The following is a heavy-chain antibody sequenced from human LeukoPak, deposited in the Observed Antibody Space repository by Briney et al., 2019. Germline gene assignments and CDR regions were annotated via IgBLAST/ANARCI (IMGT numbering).Heavy chain of an antibody. V-gene: IGHV1-2*02. CDR2: INPNSGGT. CDR3: AREGGYSSTWSNY. Sequence: GASVNVSCKASGYSFTDFYMHWVRQAPGQGLEWMGWINPNSGGTNYAQKFQGRVTMTRDTSISTAYMELSRLRSDDTAVYYCAREGGYSSTWSNYWGQGTLVTVSS. J-gene: IGHJ4*02. CDR1: GYSFTDFY. D-gene: IGHD6-13*01.